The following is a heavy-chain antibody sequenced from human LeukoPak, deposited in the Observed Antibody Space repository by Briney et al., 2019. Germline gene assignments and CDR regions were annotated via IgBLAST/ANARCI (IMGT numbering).Heavy chain of an antibody. D-gene: IGHD3-10*01. CDR2: FDPEDGDT. CDR3: ATADASVVRGVISGMDV. V-gene: IGHV1-24*01. J-gene: IGHJ6*04. CDR1: GYTLTELS. Sequence: ASVKVSCKVSGYTLTELSMHWVRQAPGKGLEWMGDFDPEDGDTLYAQKFQGRVTMTEDTSTDTAYMELSSLRSEDTAVYYCATADASVVRGVISGMDVWGKGTTVTVSS.